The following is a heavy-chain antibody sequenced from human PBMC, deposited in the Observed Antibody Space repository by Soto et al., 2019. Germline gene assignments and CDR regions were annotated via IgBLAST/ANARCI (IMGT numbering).Heavy chain of an antibody. V-gene: IGHV4-39*01. D-gene: IGHD2-15*01. Sequence: SETLSLTCTVSCGSIANNNYFWGWVRQPPGKGLEWIGSAAYSGGTYKNPSLKSRVTVSVDTPKNQFSLKLTSVTAADTAVYYCAKVVVGATSHSDFDSWGQGTLVTVSS. J-gene: IGHJ4*02. CDR1: CGSIANNNYF. CDR3: AKVVVGATSHSDFDS. CDR2: AAYSGGT.